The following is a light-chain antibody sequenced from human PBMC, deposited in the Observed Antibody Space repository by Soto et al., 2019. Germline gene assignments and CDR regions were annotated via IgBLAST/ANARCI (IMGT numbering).Light chain of an antibody. CDR2: AAS. Sequence: DIQMTQSPSSLSASVGDRVTISCRASQSISSYLNWYQQKPGKAPKLLIYAASSLQSGGPSRFSGSGSGTDFTLTISSQQPEDFANYYCQQSSSTPLTFGGGTKVEIK. V-gene: IGKV1-39*01. CDR3: QQSSSTPLT. CDR1: QSISSY. J-gene: IGKJ4*01.